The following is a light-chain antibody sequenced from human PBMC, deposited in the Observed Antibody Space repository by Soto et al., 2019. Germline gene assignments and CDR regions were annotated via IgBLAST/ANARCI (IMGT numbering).Light chain of an antibody. CDR1: SSNIGSNT. J-gene: IGLJ3*02. Sequence: QSVLTQPPSASGTPGQRVTISCSGSSSNIGSNTVHWYQQLPGTAPKLLIYDNDQRPSGVPDRFSGSKSDTSASLAISGLQSEDETDYYCATWDDSLTGWVFGGGTQLTVL. V-gene: IGLV1-44*01. CDR3: ATWDDSLTGWV. CDR2: DND.